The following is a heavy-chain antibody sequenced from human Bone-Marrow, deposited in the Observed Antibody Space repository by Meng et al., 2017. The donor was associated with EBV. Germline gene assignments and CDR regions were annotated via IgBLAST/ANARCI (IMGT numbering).Heavy chain of an antibody. CDR2: LIPMSDAP. V-gene: IGHV1-69*01. CDR3: ASESGRGFTPDY. Sequence: QVQLLQSVAEFKKPGSSVKVSCKTSGGTFRSDAISWVRQAPGQGLEWMGGLIPMSDAPHYAQKFQGRVTITADESTSTHYMDLSGLRSEDAAVYYCASESGRGFTPDYWGQGTLVTVSS. J-gene: IGHJ4*02. D-gene: IGHD3-10*01. CDR1: GGTFRSDA.